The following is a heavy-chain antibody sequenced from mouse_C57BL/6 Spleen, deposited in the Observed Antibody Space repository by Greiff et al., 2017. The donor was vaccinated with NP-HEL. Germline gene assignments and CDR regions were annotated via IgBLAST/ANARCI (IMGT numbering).Heavy chain of an antibody. J-gene: IGHJ3*01. V-gene: IGHV14-4*01. Sequence: VQLQQSGAELVRPGASVKLSCTASGFNIKDDYMHWVKQRPGQGLEWIGWIDPENGDTEYASKFQGKATITADTSSNTAYLQLSSLTSEDTAVYYCTRADDGSPWVAYWGPGTLVTVSA. CDR2: IDPENGDT. CDR1: GFNIKDDY. D-gene: IGHD1-1*01. CDR3: TRADDGSPWVAY.